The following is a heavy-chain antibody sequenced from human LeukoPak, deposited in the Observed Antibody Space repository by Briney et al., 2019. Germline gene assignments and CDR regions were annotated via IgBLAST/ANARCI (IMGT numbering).Heavy chain of an antibody. CDR2: IYDSEST. D-gene: IGHD4-17*01. Sequence: SQTLSLTCTVSGGSISSGGYYWSWIRQYPGKGLEWIVYIYDSESTYYNPSLKSRVTIAVDASKNQFSLNLSSVTAADTALYYCAREGYGAPYYFDYWGQGTLVTVSS. V-gene: IGHV4-31*03. J-gene: IGHJ4*01. CDR3: AREGYGAPYYFDY. CDR1: GGSISSGGYY.